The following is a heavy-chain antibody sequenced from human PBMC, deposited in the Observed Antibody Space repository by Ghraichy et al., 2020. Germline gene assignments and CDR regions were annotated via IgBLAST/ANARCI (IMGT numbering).Heavy chain of an antibody. V-gene: IGHV4-61*05. CDR3: ASGVATHRIDY. CDR1: GGSISSSSYY. Sequence: SETLSLTCTVSGGSISSSSYYWGWIRQPPGKGLEWIGRIYTSGSTNYNPSLKSRVTMSVDTSKNQFSLKLSSVTAADTAVYYCASGVATHRIDYWGQGTLVTVSS. J-gene: IGHJ4*02. D-gene: IGHD5-12*01. CDR2: IYTSGST.